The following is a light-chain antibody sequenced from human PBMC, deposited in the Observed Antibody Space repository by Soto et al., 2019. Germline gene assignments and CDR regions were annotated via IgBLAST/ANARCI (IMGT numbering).Light chain of an antibody. J-gene: IGLJ2*01. CDR3: SSYAGSNNVV. CDR1: SSDVGSHPL. V-gene: IGLV2-14*02. CDR2: EDT. Sequence: QSALTQPASVSGSPGQSITISCAGTSSDVGSHPLVSWYQQHPGKAPKLMISEDTKRPSGVSNRFSGSKSGNMASLTVSGLQAEDEADYYCSSYAGSNNVVFGGGTKLTVL.